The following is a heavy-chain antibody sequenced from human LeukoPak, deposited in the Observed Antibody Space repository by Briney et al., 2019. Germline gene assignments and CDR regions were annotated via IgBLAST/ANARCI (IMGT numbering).Heavy chain of an antibody. D-gene: IGHD4-17*01. J-gene: IGHJ4*02. CDR1: GFTFDDYA. CDR3: ARRYDYGDY. CDR2: ISWNSGSI. V-gene: IGHV3-9*01. Sequence: GGPLRLSCAASGFTFDDYAMHWVRQAPGKGPEWVSGISWNSGSIGYADSVKGRFTISRDNAKNTLYLQMNSLRAEDTAVYYCARRYDYGDYWGQGTLVTVSS.